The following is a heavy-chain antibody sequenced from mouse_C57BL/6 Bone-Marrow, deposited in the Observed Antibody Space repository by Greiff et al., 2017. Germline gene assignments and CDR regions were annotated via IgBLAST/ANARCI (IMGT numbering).Heavy chain of an antibody. D-gene: IGHD4-1*01. CDR3: AILSNRADWYFDV. CDR2: IHPSDSDT. V-gene: IGHV1-74*01. J-gene: IGHJ1*03. CDR1: GYTFTSYW. Sequence: QVQLQQPGAELVKPGASVKVSCKASGYTFTSYWMHWVKQRPGQGLEWIGRIHPSDSDTNSNQKFKGKATLTVDKSSSPAYMQLSSRTAEDSAVYYCAILSNRADWYFDVWGTGTTVTVSS.